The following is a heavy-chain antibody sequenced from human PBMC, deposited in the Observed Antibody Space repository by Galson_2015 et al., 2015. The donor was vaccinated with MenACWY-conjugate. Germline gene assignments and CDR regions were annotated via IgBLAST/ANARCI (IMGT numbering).Heavy chain of an antibody. CDR3: ARDRGTRNWYFDY. Sequence: SLRLSCAASGSTFRSYAMHWVRQAPGKGLEWVAVIWNDGSNKYYADSVRGRFTVSRDNSKNTVSLQMDSLRGDDTAVYFCARDRGTRNWYFDYWGQGILVTVSS. V-gene: IGHV3-33*01. CDR2: IWNDGSNK. CDR1: GSTFRSYA. D-gene: IGHD1-1*01. J-gene: IGHJ4*02.